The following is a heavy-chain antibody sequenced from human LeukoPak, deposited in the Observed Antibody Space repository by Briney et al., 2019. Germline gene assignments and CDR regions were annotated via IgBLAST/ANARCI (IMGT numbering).Heavy chain of an antibody. J-gene: IGHJ5*02. V-gene: IGHV4-34*01. CDR1: GGSFSGYY. Sequence: SETLSLTCAVYGGSFSGYYWSWIRRPPGKGLEWIGEINHSGSTYYNPSLKSRVTISVDTSKNQFSLELSSVTAADTAVYYCARRLHGIVVVPADPWGQGTLVTVSS. CDR2: INHSGST. D-gene: IGHD2-2*01. CDR3: ARRLHGIVVVPADP.